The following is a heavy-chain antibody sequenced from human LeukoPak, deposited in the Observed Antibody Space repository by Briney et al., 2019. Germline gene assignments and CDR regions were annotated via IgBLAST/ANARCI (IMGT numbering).Heavy chain of an antibody. CDR2: TYYRSKWYN. J-gene: IGHJ6*02. CDR3: ARTATEDYYYYYGMDV. V-gene: IGHV6-1*01. Sequence: SQTLSLTCAISGDSVSSNSAAWNWIRQSPSRGLEWLGRTYYRSKWYNDYAVSVKSRITINPDTSKNQFPLQLNSVTPEDTAVYYCARTATEDYYYYYGMDVWGQGTTVTVSS. D-gene: IGHD2-15*01. CDR1: GDSVSSNSAA.